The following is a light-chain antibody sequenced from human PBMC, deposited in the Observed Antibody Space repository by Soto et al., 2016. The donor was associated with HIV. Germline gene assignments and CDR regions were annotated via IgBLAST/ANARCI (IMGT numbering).Light chain of an antibody. J-gene: IGKJ2*01. CDR2: AAS. CDR1: QGISSY. V-gene: IGKV1D-8*03. Sequence: VIWMTQSPSLLSSSTGDRVTISCRVSQGISSYLAWYQQKPGKAPKLLIYAASTLQSGVPSRFSGSGSGTDFTLTINSLQSEDFATYYCQQYYSFPYTFGLGDQAGDQT. CDR3: QQYYSFPYT.